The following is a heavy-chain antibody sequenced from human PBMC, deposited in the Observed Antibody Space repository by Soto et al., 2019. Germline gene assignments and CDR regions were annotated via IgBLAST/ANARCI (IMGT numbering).Heavy chain of an antibody. CDR1: GYTFTSYG. Sequence: ASVKVSCKASGYTFTSYGISWVRQAPGQGLEWMGWISAYNGNTNYAQKLQGRVTMTTDTSTSTAYMELTSLRSDDTAVYYCARDAGLIDVVVVAATLGYYYYMDVWGKGTTVTVSS. V-gene: IGHV1-18*01. CDR2: ISAYNGNT. D-gene: IGHD2-15*01. J-gene: IGHJ6*03. CDR3: ARDAGLIDVVVVAATLGYYYYMDV.